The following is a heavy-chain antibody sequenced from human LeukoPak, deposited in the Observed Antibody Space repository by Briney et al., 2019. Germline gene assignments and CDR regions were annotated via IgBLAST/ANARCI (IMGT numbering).Heavy chain of an antibody. CDR3: ARTRLSGEFYFDY. CDR1: GDSISTAY. D-gene: IGHD3-10*02. V-gene: IGHV4-59*08. CDR2: IYYSGTT. Sequence: PSETLSLTCTVSGDSISTAYWNWIRQPPGKGLEWIGYIYYSGTTKYNPSLKSRVTISVDTSKNQFSLKLSSVTAADTAVYYCARTRLSGEFYFDYWGQGTLVTVSS. J-gene: IGHJ4*02.